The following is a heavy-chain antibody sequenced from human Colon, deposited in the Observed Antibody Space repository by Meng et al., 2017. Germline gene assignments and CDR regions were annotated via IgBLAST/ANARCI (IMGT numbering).Heavy chain of an antibody. Sequence: GGSLRLSCAVSGFTVSNAWMTWVRQAPGKGLEWVARIKSDAHGGTGDYAAPVKGRFSISRDDSKNTLELQMNSLKTEDTAIYYCTTYYYDSGSLDYWGQGTLVTVSS. D-gene: IGHD3-10*01. CDR2: IKSDAHGGTG. J-gene: IGHJ4*02. CDR1: GFTVSNAW. CDR3: TTYYYDSGSLDY. V-gene: IGHV3-15*01.